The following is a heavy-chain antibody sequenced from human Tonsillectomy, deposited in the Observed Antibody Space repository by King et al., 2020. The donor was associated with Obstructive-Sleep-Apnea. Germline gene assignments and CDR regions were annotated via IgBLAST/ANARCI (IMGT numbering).Heavy chain of an antibody. CDR2: ISAYNGNT. CDR3: ARDSLAGPIGHY. J-gene: IGHJ4*02. D-gene: IGHD6-13*01. V-gene: IGHV1-18*04. Sequence: QLVQSGAEVKKPGASVKVSCKASGYTFTSYGISWGRQAPGKGLEWIGCISAYNGNTNYAQKLKGRGTMTTDTSTSTAYMELRSLRSDDTAVYYCARDSLAGPIGHYWGQGTLVTVSS. CDR1: GYTFTSYG.